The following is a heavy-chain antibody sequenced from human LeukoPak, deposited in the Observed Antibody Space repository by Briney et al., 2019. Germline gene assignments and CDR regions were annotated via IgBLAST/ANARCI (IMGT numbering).Heavy chain of an antibody. J-gene: IGHJ4*02. CDR2: MDYSGST. V-gene: IGHV4-59*08. CDR1: GGSISGYY. CDR3: ARRKRGSGGPFDY. D-gene: IGHD6-19*01. Sequence: SETLSLTCTVSGGSISGYYWTWIRQSPGTGLEWIGYMDYSGSTAYNPSLKSRVTISIDTSKKQFSLELSSVTAADTAIYFCARRKRGSGGPFDYWGQGTLVTVSS.